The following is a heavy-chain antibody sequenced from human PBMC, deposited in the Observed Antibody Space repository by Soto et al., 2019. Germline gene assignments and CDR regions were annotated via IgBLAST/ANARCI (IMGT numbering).Heavy chain of an antibody. V-gene: IGHV3-9*01. J-gene: IGHJ4*02. Sequence: GGSLRLSCAASGFTFDDYAMHWVRQAPGKGLEWVSGISWNSGSIGYADSVKGRFTISRDNAKNSLYLQMNSLRAEDTALYYCAKGSRGLAAAGELYFDYWGQGTLVTVSS. CDR1: GFTFDDYA. D-gene: IGHD6-13*01. CDR3: AKGSRGLAAAGELYFDY. CDR2: ISWNSGSI.